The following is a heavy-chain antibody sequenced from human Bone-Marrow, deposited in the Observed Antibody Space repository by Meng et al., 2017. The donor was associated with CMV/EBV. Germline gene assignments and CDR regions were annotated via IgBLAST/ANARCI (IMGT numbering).Heavy chain of an antibody. J-gene: IGHJ6*02. Sequence: GESLKISCAASGFTFSSYAMHWVRQAPGKGLEWVAVISYDGSNKYYADSVKGRFTISRDNSKNTLYPQMNSLRAEDTAVYYCARTIAARPSYYYYGMDVWGQGTTVTVSS. V-gene: IGHV3-30*04. CDR2: ISYDGSNK. CDR1: GFTFSSYA. CDR3: ARTIAARPSYYYYGMDV. D-gene: IGHD6-6*01.